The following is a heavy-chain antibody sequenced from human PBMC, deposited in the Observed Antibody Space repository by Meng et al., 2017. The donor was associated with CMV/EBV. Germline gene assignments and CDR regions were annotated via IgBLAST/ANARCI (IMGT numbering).Heavy chain of an antibody. CDR1: GFTFDDYA. Sequence: SLKISCAASGFTFDDYAMHWVRQAPGEGLEWVSGISWNSGSIGYADSVKGRFTISRDNAKNSLYLQMNSLRAEDTALYYCAKDLHRSTSCYNCYYYYGMDVWGQGTTVTVSS. CDR2: ISWNSGSI. CDR3: AKDLHRSTSCYNCYYYYGMDV. J-gene: IGHJ6*02. D-gene: IGHD2-2*02. V-gene: IGHV3-9*01.